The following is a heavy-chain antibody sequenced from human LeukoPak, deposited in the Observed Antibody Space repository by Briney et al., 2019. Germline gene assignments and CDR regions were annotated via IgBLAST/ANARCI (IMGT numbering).Heavy chain of an antibody. CDR1: GYTFTSYG. CDR3: ARPRYDFWSGPTGDAFDI. Sequence: ASVKVSCKASGYTFTSYGISWVRQAPGQGLEWMGWISAYNGNTNYAQKLQGRVTMTTDTSTSTAYMELRSLRSDDTAVYYCARPRYDFWSGPTGDAFDIWGQGTMVTVSS. CDR2: ISAYNGNT. D-gene: IGHD3-3*01. V-gene: IGHV1-18*01. J-gene: IGHJ3*02.